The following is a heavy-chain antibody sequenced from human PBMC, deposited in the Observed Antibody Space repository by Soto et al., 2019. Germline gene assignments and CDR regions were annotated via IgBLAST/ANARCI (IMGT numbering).Heavy chain of an antibody. CDR3: ASDQVAVAGTDNSFDP. CDR2: ISTYNGYT. CDR1: GYTFTAYG. V-gene: IGHV1-18*04. D-gene: IGHD2-15*01. J-gene: IGHJ5*02. Sequence: ASVKVSCKASGYTFTAYGISWVRQAPGQGLERMGWISTYNGYTKYAQKIQGRVTMTIDTSTSTAYMELRSLRSDDTAVYYCASDQVAVAGTDNSFDPWGQGTLVTVSS.